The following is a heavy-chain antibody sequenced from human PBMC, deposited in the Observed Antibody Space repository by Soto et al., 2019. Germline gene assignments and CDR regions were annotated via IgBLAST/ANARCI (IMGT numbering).Heavy chain of an antibody. D-gene: IGHD2-2*01. V-gene: IGHV3-23*01. CDR2: ISYSADKT. J-gene: IGHJ3*01. CDR1: GFTFNTYV. CDR3: AIRVRPAAANCCAFDV. Sequence: EVQLLESGGGLVQPGGSLRLSCAASGFTFNTYVMNWVRQAPGKGLEWVSTISYSADKTHYADSVKGRFTISRDKSTDTLFLQMNSLRADDADVYYCAIRVRPAAANCCAFDVWGQGTMVTVSS.